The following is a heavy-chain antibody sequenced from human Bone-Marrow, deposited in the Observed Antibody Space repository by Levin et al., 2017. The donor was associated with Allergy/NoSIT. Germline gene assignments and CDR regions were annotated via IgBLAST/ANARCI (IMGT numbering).Heavy chain of an antibody. D-gene: IGHD2-8*02. Sequence: GESLKISCAASGFTFSDYYMSWIRQAPGKGLEWVSYISSSSSYTNYADSVKGRFTISRDNAKNSLYLQMNSLRAEDTAVYYCARGPRILYWFYMDVWGKGTTVTVSS. J-gene: IGHJ6*03. CDR3: ARGPRILYWFYMDV. CDR1: GFTFSDYY. V-gene: IGHV3-11*06. CDR2: ISSSSSYT.